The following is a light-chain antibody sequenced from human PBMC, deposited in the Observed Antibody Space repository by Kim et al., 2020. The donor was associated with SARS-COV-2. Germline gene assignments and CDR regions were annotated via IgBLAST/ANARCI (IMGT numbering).Light chain of an antibody. Sequence: QSVTISCTGTSSDVGGYNYVSWYQQHPGKAPKLLIYDVSNRPSGVSNRFSGSKSGNTASLTISGLQAEDEADYYCSSYTSSSTPYVFGTGTKVTVL. CDR2: DVS. CDR3: SSYTSSSTPYV. J-gene: IGLJ1*01. V-gene: IGLV2-14*03. CDR1: SSDVGGYNY.